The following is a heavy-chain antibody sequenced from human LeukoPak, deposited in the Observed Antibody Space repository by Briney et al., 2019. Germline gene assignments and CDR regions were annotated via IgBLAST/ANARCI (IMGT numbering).Heavy chain of an antibody. CDR2: ISSSSSDI. CDR1: GFTFSSYS. J-gene: IGHJ4*02. D-gene: IGHD4-17*01. Sequence: GGSLRLSCAASGFTFSSYSMNWVRQAPGKGLEWVSSISSSSSDIYYADSVKGRFTISRDNAKNSLYLQMNSLRAEDTAVYYCARVSGLLYGDYWAGYWGQGTLVTVSS. V-gene: IGHV3-21*01. CDR3: ARVSGLLYGDYWAGY.